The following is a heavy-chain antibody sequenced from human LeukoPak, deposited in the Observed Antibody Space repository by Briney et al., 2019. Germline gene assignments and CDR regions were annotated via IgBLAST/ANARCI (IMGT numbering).Heavy chain of an antibody. CDR1: GFTFSSYS. CDR3: TVDCSSTSCYLSGGD. CDR2: IRSKANSYAT. J-gene: IGHJ4*02. D-gene: IGHD2-2*01. V-gene: IGHV3-73*01. Sequence: PGGSLRLSCAASGFTFSSYSMNWVRQASGKGLEWVGRIRSKANSYATAYAASVKGRFTISRDDSKNTAYLQMNSLKTEDTAVYYCTVDCSSTSCYLSGGDWGQGTLVTVSS.